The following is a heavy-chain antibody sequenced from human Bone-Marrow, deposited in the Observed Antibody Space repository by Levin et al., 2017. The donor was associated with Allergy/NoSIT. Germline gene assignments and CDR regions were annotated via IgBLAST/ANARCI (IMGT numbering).Heavy chain of an antibody. CDR1: GFTFSFYA. CDR3: ATDSSSWYLLDY. CDR2: ISYDGTNK. V-gene: IGHV3-30*04. J-gene: IGHJ4*02. Sequence: HPGESLKISCAASGFTFSFYAMHWVRQAPGKGLEWVGVISYDGTNKYYADSVKGRFTISRDNSNNTLYLQMNSLRTEDTAVYYCATDSSSWYLLDYWGQGTLVTVSS. D-gene: IGHD6-13*01.